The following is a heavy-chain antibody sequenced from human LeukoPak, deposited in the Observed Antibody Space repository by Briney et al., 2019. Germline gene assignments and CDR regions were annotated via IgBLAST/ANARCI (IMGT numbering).Heavy chain of an antibody. CDR2: IYYSGST. J-gene: IGHJ3*02. Sequence: SETLSLTCTVSGGSISSSSYYWGWIRQPPGKGLEWIGSIYYSGSTYYNPSLKSRVTISVDTSKNQFSLKLSSVTAADTAVYYCARPNYGGNSDAFDIWGQGTMVTVSS. V-gene: IGHV4-39*01. D-gene: IGHD4-23*01. CDR3: ARPNYGGNSDAFDI. CDR1: GGSISSSSYY.